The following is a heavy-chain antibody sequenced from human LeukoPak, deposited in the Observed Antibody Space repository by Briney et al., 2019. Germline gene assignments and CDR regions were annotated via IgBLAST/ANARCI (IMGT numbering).Heavy chain of an antibody. CDR1: GGSISSYY. D-gene: IGHD3-10*01. J-gene: IGHJ4*02. CDR2: IYYSGST. Sequence: ASETLSLTCTVSGGSISSYYWSWIRQPPGKGLEWIGYIYYSGSTNYNPSLKSRVTISVDTSKNQFSLKLSSVTAADTAVYYCARAGFDESFDYWGQGTLVTVSS. CDR3: ARAGFDESFDY. V-gene: IGHV4-59*01.